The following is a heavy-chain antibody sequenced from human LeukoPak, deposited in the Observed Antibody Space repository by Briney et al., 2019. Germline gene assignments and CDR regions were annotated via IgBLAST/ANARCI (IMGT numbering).Heavy chain of an antibody. CDR2: ISAISTYI. V-gene: IGHV3-21*01. D-gene: IGHD5-18*01. Sequence: PGGSLRLSCAASGFTFSSYSMNWVRQAPGKGLEWVSSISAISTYIYYADSVKGRFSISRDSAKNSLFLQMNSLRAEDTALYYCARDRSTNSYAEYFFDYWGQGTLVTVSS. J-gene: IGHJ4*02. CDR3: ARDRSTNSYAEYFFDY. CDR1: GFTFSSYS.